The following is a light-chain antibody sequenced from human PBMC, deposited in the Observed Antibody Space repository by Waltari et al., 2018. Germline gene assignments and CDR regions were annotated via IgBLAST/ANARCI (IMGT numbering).Light chain of an antibody. V-gene: IGLV4-69*02. Sequence: QLALTQSPSASASLGASVKLTCTLNSGHSSNVVAWLQQQAEEGPRYLLKVNSDGSHSKGDDIPDRFSGSSSGAERYLTISSLQSEDEADYYCQTGGHGTWVFGGGTKLTVL. CDR1: SGHSSNV. CDR3: QTGGHGTWV. CDR2: VNSDGSH. J-gene: IGLJ3*02.